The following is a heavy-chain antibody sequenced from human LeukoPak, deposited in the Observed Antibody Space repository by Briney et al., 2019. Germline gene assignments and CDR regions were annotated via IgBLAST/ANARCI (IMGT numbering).Heavy chain of an antibody. V-gene: IGHV1-8*01. CDR3: ARGSVGWGYYYYGMDV. CDR2: KNPNSGNT. D-gene: IGHD6-19*01. Sequence: ASVKVSCKASGYTFTSYDINWVRQATGQGLEWMGWKNPNSGNTGYAQKFQGRVTMTRNTSISTAYMELSSLRSEDTAVYYCARGSVGWGYYYYGMDVWGQGTTVTVSS. J-gene: IGHJ6*02. CDR1: GYTFTSYD.